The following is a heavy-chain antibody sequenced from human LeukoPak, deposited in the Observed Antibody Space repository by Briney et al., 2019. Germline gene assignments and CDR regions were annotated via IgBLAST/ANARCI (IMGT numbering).Heavy chain of an antibody. V-gene: IGHV3-33*06. CDR2: IWYDGSNK. Sequence: GGSLRLSCAASGFTFSSYGMHWVRQAPGKGLEWVAVIWYDGSNKYYADSVKGRFTISRDNSKNTLYLQMNSPRAEDTAVYYCAKDLEQQQLPSYYFDCWGQGTLVTVPP. CDR3: AKDLEQQQLPSYYFDC. CDR1: GFTFSSYG. D-gene: IGHD6-13*01. J-gene: IGHJ4*02.